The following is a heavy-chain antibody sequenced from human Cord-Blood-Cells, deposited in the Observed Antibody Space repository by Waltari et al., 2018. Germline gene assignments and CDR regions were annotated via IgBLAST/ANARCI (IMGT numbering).Heavy chain of an antibody. J-gene: IGHJ4*02. Sequence: QVQLVQSGAEVTQPGSSVKVSCKASGDTFSRYAIRLVRRAPGQGLEWMGGIIPIFGTANYAQKFQGRVTITADESTSTAYMELSSLRSEDTAVYYCASQELGYCTGGVCSRFDYWGQGTLVTVSS. D-gene: IGHD2-8*02. CDR1: GDTFSRYA. CDR2: IIPIFGTA. V-gene: IGHV1-69*01. CDR3: ASQELGYCTGGVCSRFDY.